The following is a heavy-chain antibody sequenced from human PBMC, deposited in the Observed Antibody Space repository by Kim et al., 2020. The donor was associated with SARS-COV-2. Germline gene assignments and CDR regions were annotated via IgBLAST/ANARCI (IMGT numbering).Heavy chain of an antibody. J-gene: IGHJ4*02. CDR3: ARARITMIVVVTYFDY. V-gene: IGHV4-31*01. D-gene: IGHD3-22*01. Sequence: SIKRQVTIAVDTAKNQFSLKLSSVTAADTAVYYCARARITMIVVVTYFDYWGQGTLVTVSS.